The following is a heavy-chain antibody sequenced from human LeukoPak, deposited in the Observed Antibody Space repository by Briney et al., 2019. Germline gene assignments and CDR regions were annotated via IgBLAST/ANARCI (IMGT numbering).Heavy chain of an antibody. V-gene: IGHV4-4*07. CDR3: ASAGYYGSGSYPYGMDV. J-gene: IGHJ6*02. D-gene: IGHD3-10*01. CDR1: GGSISSYY. Sequence: PSETLSLTCTVSGGSISSYYWSWIRQPAGKGLEWIGRIYTSGSTNYNPSLKSRVTMSVDTSKNQFSLKLSSVTAADTAVYYCASAGYYGSGSYPYGMDVWGQGTTVTVSS. CDR2: IYTSGST.